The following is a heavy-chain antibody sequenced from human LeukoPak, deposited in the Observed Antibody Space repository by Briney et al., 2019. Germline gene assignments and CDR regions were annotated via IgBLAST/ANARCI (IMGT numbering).Heavy chain of an antibody. CDR3: SRDQQQGDHYSFYYMDF. D-gene: IGHD1/OR15-1a*01. Sequence: ASVNVSCKASGYSFNTFGIAWVRQAPGQGLEWMGWINANSGKTHYAQKFHNRVTMTTDSSTNTAYMELRGLKSDDTAMYYCSRDQQQGDHYSFYYMDFWGEGTTVIVSS. CDR1: GYSFNTFG. J-gene: IGHJ6*03. V-gene: IGHV1-18*01. CDR2: INANSGKT.